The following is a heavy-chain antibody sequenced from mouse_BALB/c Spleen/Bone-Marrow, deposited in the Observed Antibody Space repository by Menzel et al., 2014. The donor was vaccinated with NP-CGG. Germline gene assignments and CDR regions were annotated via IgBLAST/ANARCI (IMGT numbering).Heavy chain of an antibody. CDR2: ISSGSSTI. D-gene: IGHD1-2*01. Sequence: EVQRVESGGGLVQPGGSRKLSCAASGFTFRSFGMHWVRQAPEKGLEWVAYISSGSSTIYYADTVKGRFTISRDNPKNTLFLQMTSLRSEDTAMYYCARSLLRLSYAMDYWGQGASVTVSS. V-gene: IGHV5-17*02. CDR1: GFTFRSFG. J-gene: IGHJ4*01. CDR3: ARSLLRLSYAMDY.